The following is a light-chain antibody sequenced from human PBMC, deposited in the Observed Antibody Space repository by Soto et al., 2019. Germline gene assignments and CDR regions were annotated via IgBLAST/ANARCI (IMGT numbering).Light chain of an antibody. CDR2: GAS. V-gene: IGKV3-20*01. CDR1: QSVSSN. Sequence: DIVLTQSPATLSLSPGERATLSCRASQSVSSNLAWYQQKPGQAPRLLIYGASSRATGIPDRFSGSGSGTDFTLIISRLEPEDFAVYYCQQYGSSPFTFGPGTKVDI. CDR3: QQYGSSPFT. J-gene: IGKJ3*01.